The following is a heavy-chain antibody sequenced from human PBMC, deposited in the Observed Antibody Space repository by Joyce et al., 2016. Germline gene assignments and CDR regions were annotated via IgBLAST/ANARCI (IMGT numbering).Heavy chain of an antibody. CDR3: ARGRCGSVTCYKPYYYSGMDV. Sequence: QVHLVESGGGVVQPGRSLRLSCAASGFTFSDYGLHWVRQAQGKGLEWVAVIWYDGSKKYYGDSVKGRFSISRDDSKNTLHLQMNSLRVEDTAMYYCARGRCGSVTCYKPYYYSGMDVWGQGTTVTVS. V-gene: IGHV3-33*01. J-gene: IGHJ6*02. D-gene: IGHD3-16*01. CDR1: GFTFSDYG. CDR2: IWYDGSKK.